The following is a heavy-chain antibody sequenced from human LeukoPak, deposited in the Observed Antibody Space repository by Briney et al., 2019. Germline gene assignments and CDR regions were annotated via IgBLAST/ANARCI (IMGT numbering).Heavy chain of an antibody. D-gene: IGHD4-17*01. CDR2: FDPEDGET. CDR3: ATSDFYGDCYYGMGV. J-gene: IGHJ6*02. V-gene: IGHV1-24*01. CDR1: GYTLTELS. Sequence: ASVKVACKFSGYTLTELSIHRVRQSPGKGLVWMGGFDPEDGETIYAQKFQGRVTMTEDTSTDTAYMELSSLRSEDTAVYYCATSDFYGDCYYGMGVWGQGTTVTVSS.